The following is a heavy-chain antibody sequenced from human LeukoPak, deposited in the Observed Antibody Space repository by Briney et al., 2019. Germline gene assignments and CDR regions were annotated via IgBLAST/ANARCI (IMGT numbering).Heavy chain of an antibody. V-gene: IGHV5-51*01. CDR1: GYSFTSYW. Sequence: GESLKISCKGSGYSFTSYWIGWVRQMPGKGLEWMGIIYPGDSDTRYSPSFQGQVTISAVKSISTAYLQWSSLKASDTAMYYCARHTTTHYYDTTGPDWFDPWGQGTLVTVSS. D-gene: IGHD3-22*01. CDR3: ARHTTTHYYDTTGPDWFDP. J-gene: IGHJ5*02. CDR2: IYPGDSDT.